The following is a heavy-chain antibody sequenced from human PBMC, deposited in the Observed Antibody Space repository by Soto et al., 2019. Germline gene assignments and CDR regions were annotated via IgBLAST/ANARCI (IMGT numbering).Heavy chain of an antibody. V-gene: IGHV1-69*13. Sequence: SVKVSCKASGGTFSSYAISWVRQAPGQGLEWMGGIIPIFGTANYAQKFQGRVTITADESTSTAYMELSSLRSEDTAVYYCARTSSGYYYDAFDIWGQGTMVTVSS. J-gene: IGHJ3*02. CDR3: ARTSSGYYYDAFDI. D-gene: IGHD3-22*01. CDR1: GGTFSSYA. CDR2: IIPIFGTA.